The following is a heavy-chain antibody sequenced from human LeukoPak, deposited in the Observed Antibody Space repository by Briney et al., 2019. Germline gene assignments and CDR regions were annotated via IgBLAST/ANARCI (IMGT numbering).Heavy chain of an antibody. D-gene: IGHD3-10*01. V-gene: IGHV3-23*01. CDR2: ISGSGGST. Sequence: PGGSLRLSCAASGFTFSSYAMSWVRQAPGKGLEWVSAISGSGGSTYYADSVKGRFTISRDNSENTLYLQMNSLRAEDTAVYYCARHKGGGFTMVRGVIVRHAFDIWGQGTMVTVSS. CDR1: GFTFSSYA. J-gene: IGHJ3*02. CDR3: ARHKGGGFTMVRGVIVRHAFDI.